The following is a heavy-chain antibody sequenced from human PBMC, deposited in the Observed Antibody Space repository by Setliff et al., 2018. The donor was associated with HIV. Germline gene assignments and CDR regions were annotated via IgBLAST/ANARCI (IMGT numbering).Heavy chain of an antibody. Sequence: SETLSLTCAVSGYSISSGYYWGWIRQPPGKGLEWIGNIYHSGSTDYNPSLKSRVTISVDTSKKQFYLKLRSVTAADTAVYYCARRRDGYNSAPWRNDYWGQGTLVTVSS. CDR2: IYHSGST. D-gene: IGHD5-12*01. CDR3: ARRRDGYNSAPWRNDY. CDR1: GYSISSGYY. V-gene: IGHV4-38-2*01. J-gene: IGHJ4*02.